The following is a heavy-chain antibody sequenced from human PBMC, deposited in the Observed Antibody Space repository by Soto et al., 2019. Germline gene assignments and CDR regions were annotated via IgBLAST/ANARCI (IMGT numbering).Heavy chain of an antibody. CDR2: LIPIFGTA. Sequence: QVQLVQSGAEVKKPGSSVKVSCKASGGTFSSYAISWVRQAPGQGPERMGGLIPIFGTANYAQKFQGSVTITADESTSTAYMELSRLRSEDTAVYYCARLGTRILTGYDTWFGPWGQGTLVTVSS. J-gene: IGHJ5*02. CDR3: ARLGTRILTGYDTWFGP. D-gene: IGHD3-9*01. V-gene: IGHV1-69*01. CDR1: GGTFSSYA.